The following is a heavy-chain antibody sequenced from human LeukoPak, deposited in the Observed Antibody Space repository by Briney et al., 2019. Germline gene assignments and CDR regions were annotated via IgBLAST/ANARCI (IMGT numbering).Heavy chain of an antibody. CDR2: IRYDGSNK. D-gene: IGHD3-10*01. Sequence: GGSLRLSCAASGFIFSNYGMHWVRQAPGKGLEWVAFIRYDGSNKYYSDSVKGRYTISRDNSKNTVYLQMNSLRADDTAVYYCAQDKGGDMVRGVRGRIDFWGQGTLVIVSS. V-gene: IGHV3-30*02. CDR3: AQDKGGDMVRGVRGRIDF. J-gene: IGHJ4*02. CDR1: GFIFSNYG.